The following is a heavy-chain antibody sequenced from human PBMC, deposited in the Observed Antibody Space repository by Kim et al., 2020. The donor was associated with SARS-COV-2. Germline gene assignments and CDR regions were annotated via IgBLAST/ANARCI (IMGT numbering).Heavy chain of an antibody. CDR3: AKSLHQVVVTAKDY. D-gene: IGHD2-21*02. CDR1: GFSLSSYA. CDR2: ISASGGST. Sequence: GGSLRLSCAASGFSLSSYAMAWVRQAPGKGLEWVSSISASGGSTFYADSVKGRFTISRDNSKNTLYLQMNSLRAEDTALYYCAKSLHQVVVTAKDYWGQGTLVTVSS. V-gene: IGHV3-23*01. J-gene: IGHJ4*02.